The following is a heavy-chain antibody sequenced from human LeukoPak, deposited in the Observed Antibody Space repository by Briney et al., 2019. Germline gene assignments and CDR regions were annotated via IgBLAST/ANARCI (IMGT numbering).Heavy chain of an antibody. CDR3: AREIGREHS. CDR2: IIPILGIA. Sequence: LVKVSCKASGGTFSSYAISWVRQAPGQGLEWMGRIIPILGIANYAQKFQGRVTITANKSTSTAYMELSSLRSEDTAVYYCAREIGREHSWGQGTLVTVSS. D-gene: IGHD1/OR15-1a*01. J-gene: IGHJ4*02. V-gene: IGHV1-69*04. CDR1: GGTFSSYA.